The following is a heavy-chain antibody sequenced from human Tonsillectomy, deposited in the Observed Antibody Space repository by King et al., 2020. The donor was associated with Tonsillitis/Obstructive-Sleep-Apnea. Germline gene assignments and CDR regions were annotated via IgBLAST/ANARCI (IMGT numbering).Heavy chain of an antibody. CDR2: IYWDDDK. V-gene: IGHV2-5*02. J-gene: IGHJ4*02. Sequence: VTLKESGPTLVKPTQTLTLTCTFSGFSLSTSGVGVGWIRQPPGTALEWLALIYWDDDKRYSPSLKSRLTITKDTSKNQVVLTMTNMDPVDTATYYCARQGALSGRHTAFVDYWGQGTLVTVSS. D-gene: IGHD3-10*01. CDR1: GFSLSTSGVG. CDR3: ARQGALSGRHTAFVDY.